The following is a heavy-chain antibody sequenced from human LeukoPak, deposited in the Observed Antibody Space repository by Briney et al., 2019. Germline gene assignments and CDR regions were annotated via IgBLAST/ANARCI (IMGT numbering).Heavy chain of an antibody. CDR2: ISAYNGNT. D-gene: IGHD1-1*01. V-gene: IGHV1-18*01. CDR3: ARWTTTFLDY. CDR1: GYTFTSYG. J-gene: IGHJ4*02. Sequence: ASVKVSCKASGYTFTSYGISWVRQAPGQGLEWMGWISAYNGNTNYAQKLQGRVTMTTDTSASTVYMDLSSLRSEDTAVYYCARWTTTFLDYWGQGTLVTVS.